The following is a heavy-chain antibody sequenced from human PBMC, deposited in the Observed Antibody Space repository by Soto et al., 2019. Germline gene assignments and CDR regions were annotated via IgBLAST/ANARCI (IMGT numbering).Heavy chain of an antibody. J-gene: IGHJ5*02. D-gene: IGHD3-22*01. Sequence: GAPVKVSCKASGYTFTSYGISWVRQAPGQGLEWMGWISAYNGNTNYAQKLQGRVTMTTDTSTSTAYMELRSLRSDDTAVYYCARDNGVVVITNWFDPWGQGTLVTVSS. CDR1: GYTFTSYG. CDR3: ARDNGVVVITNWFDP. V-gene: IGHV1-18*04. CDR2: ISAYNGNT.